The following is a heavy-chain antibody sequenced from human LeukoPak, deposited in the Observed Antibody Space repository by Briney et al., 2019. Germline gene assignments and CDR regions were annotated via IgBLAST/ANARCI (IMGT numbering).Heavy chain of an antibody. V-gene: IGHV4-34*01. D-gene: IGHD1-7*01. CDR1: GGSFSGYY. CDR2: INHSGST. Sequence: SETLSLTCAVYGGSFSGYYWSWIRQPPGKGLEWIGEINHSGSTNYNPSLKSRVTISVDTSKNQFSLKLSSVTAADTAVYYCARAGTTSWFDYWGQETLVTVSS. CDR3: ARAGTTSWFDY. J-gene: IGHJ4*02.